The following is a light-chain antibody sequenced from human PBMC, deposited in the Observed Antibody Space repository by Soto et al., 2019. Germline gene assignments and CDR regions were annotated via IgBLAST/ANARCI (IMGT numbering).Light chain of an antibody. J-gene: IGKJ2*01. CDR3: QQYGSSPPYT. V-gene: IGKV3-20*01. CDR1: QSVSSNY. CDR2: GAS. Sequence: EIVLTPSPGTLSLSPGEGATLSCRASQSVSSNYLAWYLQKPGQAPRLLIFGASNRASDIPDRFSGSGSGTDFTLTISRLEPEDFAVYYCQQYGSSPPYTFGQGTKLEIK.